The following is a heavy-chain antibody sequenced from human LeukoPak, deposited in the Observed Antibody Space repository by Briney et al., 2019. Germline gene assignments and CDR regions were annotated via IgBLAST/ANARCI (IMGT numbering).Heavy chain of an antibody. Sequence: SETLSLTCTVSGGSISSYYWSWIRQPPGKGLEWIGYIYYSGSTNYNPSLKSRVTISVDTSKNQFSLKLSSVTAADTAVYYCAGGIYSGSYLFLDYWGQGTLVTVSS. CDR2: IYYSGST. V-gene: IGHV4-59*01. CDR1: GGSISSYY. J-gene: IGHJ4*02. CDR3: AGGIYSGSYLFLDY. D-gene: IGHD1-26*01.